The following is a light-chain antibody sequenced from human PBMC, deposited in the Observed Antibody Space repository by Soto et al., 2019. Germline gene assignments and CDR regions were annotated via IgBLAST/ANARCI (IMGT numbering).Light chain of an antibody. J-gene: IGKJ4*01. Sequence: DIVLTQSPGTLSLSPGERATLSCRASQSVSSHYVAWYQQKPGQAPRLLIYGASSRATCIPDRFSGSGSGTDFTLTISRLEAEDFAVYYCQQYSSSPPTFGGGTKVEIK. CDR3: QQYSSSPPT. CDR2: GAS. V-gene: IGKV3-20*01. CDR1: QSVSSHY.